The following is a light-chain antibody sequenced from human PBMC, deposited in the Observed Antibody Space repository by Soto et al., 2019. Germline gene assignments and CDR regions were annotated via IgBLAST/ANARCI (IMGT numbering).Light chain of an antibody. CDR3: SSYTSSSTLV. CDR1: SSDVGGYNF. CDR2: DVR. J-gene: IGLJ2*01. Sequence: QSALTQPASVSGSPGQSITISCTGTSSDVGGYNFVSWYQQHPGKAPKLMISDVRNRPSGVSNRFSGSKSGNTASLTISGLQPEDEADYYCSSYTSSSTLVFGGGTKVTVL. V-gene: IGLV2-14*01.